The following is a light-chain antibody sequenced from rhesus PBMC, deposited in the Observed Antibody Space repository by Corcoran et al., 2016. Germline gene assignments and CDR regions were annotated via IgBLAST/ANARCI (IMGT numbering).Light chain of an antibody. Sequence: QAALTQPRSVSGSPGQSVTISCTGTSSDIGGYNYVSWYQQHPDTAPKLMIYEVSKRPSGVSDRFSGSKSGNTASLAISGLPAEDEADYYYCSYAGRYTFIFAAGTRLTVL. V-gene: IGLV2-32*01. CDR1: SSDIGGYNY. CDR2: EVS. J-gene: IGLJ1*01. CDR3: CSYAGRYTFI.